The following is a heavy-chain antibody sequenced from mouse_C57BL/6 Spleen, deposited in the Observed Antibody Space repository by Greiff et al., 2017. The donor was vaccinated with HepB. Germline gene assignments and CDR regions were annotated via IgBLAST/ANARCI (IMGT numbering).Heavy chain of an antibody. J-gene: IGHJ4*01. V-gene: IGHV1-22*01. D-gene: IGHD2-3*01. Sequence: EVQLVESGPELVKPGASVKMSCKASGYTFTDYNMHWVKQSHGKSLEWIGYINPNNGGTSYNQKFKGKATLTVNKSSSTAYMELRSLTSEDSAVYYCAILDDGYYPYAMDYWGQGTSVTVSS. CDR1: GYTFTDYN. CDR2: INPNNGGT. CDR3: AILDDGYYPYAMDY.